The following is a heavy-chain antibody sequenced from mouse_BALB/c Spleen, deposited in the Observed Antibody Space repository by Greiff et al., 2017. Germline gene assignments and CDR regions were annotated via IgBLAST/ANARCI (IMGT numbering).Heavy chain of an antibody. D-gene: IGHD2-1*01. V-gene: IGHV1-12*01. Sequence: QVQLQQSGAELVKPGASVKMSCKASGYTFTSYNMHWVKQTPGQGLEWIGAIYPGNGDTSYNQKFKGKATLTADKSSSTAYMQLSSLTSEDSAVYYCARDYGNHFDYWGQGTTLTVSS. CDR1: GYTFTSYN. CDR3: ARDYGNHFDY. J-gene: IGHJ2*01. CDR2: IYPGNGDT.